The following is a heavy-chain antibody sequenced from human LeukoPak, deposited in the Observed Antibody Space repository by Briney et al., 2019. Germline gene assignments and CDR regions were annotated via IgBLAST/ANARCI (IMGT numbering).Heavy chain of an antibody. CDR3: ARANGIGAAFQH. J-gene: IGHJ1*01. Sequence: GGSLRLSCAASGFTVSTNYMSWVRQAPGKGLEWVSVFYSGGSTYYADSVKGRFTISRDNSKNMLYLHMSRVRAEDTAVYYCARANGIGAAFQHWGQGTLVTVSS. V-gene: IGHV3-53*01. D-gene: IGHD2-8*01. CDR2: FYSGGST. CDR1: GFTVSTNY.